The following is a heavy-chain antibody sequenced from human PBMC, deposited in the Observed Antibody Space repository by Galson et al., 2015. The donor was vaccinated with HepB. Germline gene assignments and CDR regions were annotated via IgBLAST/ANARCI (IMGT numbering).Heavy chain of an antibody. CDR3: ARDPAVYYYDSSGKGPGTDY. D-gene: IGHD3-22*01. J-gene: IGHJ4*02. CDR1: GFTVSSNY. V-gene: IGHV3-66*01. CDR2: IYSGGST. Sequence: SLRLSCAASGFTVSSNYMSWVRQAPGKGLEWVSVIYSGGSTYYADSVKGRFTISRDNSKNTLYLQMNSLRAEDPAVYYCARDPAVYYYDSSGKGPGTDYWGQGTLVTVSS.